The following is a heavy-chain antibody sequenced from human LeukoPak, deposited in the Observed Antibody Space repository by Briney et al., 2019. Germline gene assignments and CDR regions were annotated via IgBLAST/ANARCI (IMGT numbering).Heavy chain of an antibody. J-gene: IGHJ4*02. CDR3: ARGRYSGSYLLDY. Sequence: GGSLRLSCAASGFTFSSYSMSWVRQGPGKGLEWVSSISSSSTYKYYAGSVKGRFTISRDNAKNSLYLQMNSLRADDTALYYCARGRYSGSYLLDYWGQGTLVTVSS. V-gene: IGHV3-21*01. D-gene: IGHD1-26*01. CDR1: GFTFSSYS. CDR2: ISSSSTYK.